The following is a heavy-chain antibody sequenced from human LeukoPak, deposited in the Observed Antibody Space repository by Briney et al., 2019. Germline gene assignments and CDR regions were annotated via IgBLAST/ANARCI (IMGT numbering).Heavy chain of an antibody. Sequence: SETLSLTCTVSGGSISSYYWSWIRQPPGKGLEWIGYIYTSGSTNYNPSLKSRVTISVDTSKNQFSLKLSSVTAADTAVYYCARLGAYGDYYDAFDIWGQGTMVTVSS. CDR1: GGSISSYY. CDR2: IYTSGST. D-gene: IGHD4-17*01. V-gene: IGHV4-4*09. J-gene: IGHJ3*02. CDR3: ARLGAYGDYYDAFDI.